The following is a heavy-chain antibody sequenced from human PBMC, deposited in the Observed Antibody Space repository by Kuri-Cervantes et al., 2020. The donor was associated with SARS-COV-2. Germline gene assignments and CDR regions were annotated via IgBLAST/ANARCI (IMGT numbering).Heavy chain of an antibody. Sequence: GSLRLSCAVYGGSFSGYYWSWIRQPPGKGLEWIGEINHSGSTNYNPSLKCRVTISVDTSKNQFSLKLSSVTAADTAVYYCAGSSKYYYYMDVWGKGTTVTVSS. J-gene: IGHJ6*03. V-gene: IGHV4-34*01. CDR2: INHSGST. D-gene: IGHD2-2*01. CDR1: GGSFSGYY. CDR3: AGSSKYYYYMDV.